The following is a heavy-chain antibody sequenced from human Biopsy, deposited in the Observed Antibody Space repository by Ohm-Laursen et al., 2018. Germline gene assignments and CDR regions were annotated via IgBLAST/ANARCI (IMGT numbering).Heavy chain of an antibody. J-gene: IGHJ4*02. Sequence: SSVKVSCKASGDAFLGYYLHWVRQAPGQGLEWMGSIYPNSGDTDFAQKFQSRVSMTRDTSVSTAYLELSSLRSDDTAIYYCARDLLEWSLPSWGQGTLVTVSS. CDR1: GDAFLGYY. CDR2: IYPNSGDT. V-gene: IGHV1-2*02. CDR3: ARDLLEWSLPS. D-gene: IGHD3-3*01.